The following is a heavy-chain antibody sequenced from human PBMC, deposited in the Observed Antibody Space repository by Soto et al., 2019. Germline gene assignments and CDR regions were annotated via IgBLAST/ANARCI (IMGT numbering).Heavy chain of an antibody. CDR2: IYYSGST. D-gene: IGHD1-1*01. CDR3: ARDSWKGGPVGYFDL. V-gene: IGHV4-31*03. J-gene: IGHJ2*01. Sequence: QVPLQESGPGLVKPSQTLSLTCTVSGGSISSGGYYWSWIRQHPGKGLEWIGYIYYSGSTYYNPSLKSRVTISVDTSKNQFSLKLSSVTAADTAVYYCARDSWKGGPVGYFDLWGRGTLVTVSS. CDR1: GGSISSGGYY.